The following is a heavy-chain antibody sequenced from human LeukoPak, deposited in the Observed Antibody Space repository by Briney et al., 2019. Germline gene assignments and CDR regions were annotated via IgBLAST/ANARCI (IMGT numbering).Heavy chain of an antibody. J-gene: IGHJ4*02. V-gene: IGHV3-48*01. CDR3: AASYSETQLYYFDY. CDR1: GFTFNRYS. Sequence: PGGSLRLSCAASGFTFNRYSMNWVRQAPGKGLEWVAYISSSGTGIYYADSVKGRFAISRDNAKNSVYLQMNSLRGEDTAVYHCAASYSETQLYYFDYWGQGNLLTVSS. D-gene: IGHD1-26*01. CDR2: ISSSGTGI.